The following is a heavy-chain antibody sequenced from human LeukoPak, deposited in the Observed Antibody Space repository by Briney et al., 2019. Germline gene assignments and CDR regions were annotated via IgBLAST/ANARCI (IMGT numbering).Heavy chain of an antibody. J-gene: IGHJ4*02. V-gene: IGHV3-7*02. Sequence: PGGSLRLSCAASGFTLSTYWLRSVRQAPGKGLEWVANLEQDGREKYFLDSVKGRFTISRDNAKNALYLQMNSLPVEDSAVYYCATIRFGYWGQGALVSVSS. D-gene: IGHD3-10*01. CDR1: GFTLSTYW. CDR3: ATIRFGY. CDR2: LEQDGREK.